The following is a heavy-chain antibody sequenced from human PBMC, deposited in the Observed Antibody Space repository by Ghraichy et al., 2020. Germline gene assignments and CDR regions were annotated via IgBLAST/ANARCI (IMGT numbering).Heavy chain of an antibody. Sequence: ASVKVSCKASGYTFTSYAMNWVRQAPGQGLEWMGWINTNTGNPTYAQGFTGRFVFSLDTSVSTAYLQICSLKAEDTAVYYCAREGGYSSGWYMVSGYYYYYGMDVWGQGTTVTVSS. J-gene: IGHJ6*02. CDR1: GYTFTSYA. V-gene: IGHV7-4-1*01. CDR3: AREGGYSSGWYMVSGYYYYYGMDV. CDR2: INTNTGNP. D-gene: IGHD6-19*01.